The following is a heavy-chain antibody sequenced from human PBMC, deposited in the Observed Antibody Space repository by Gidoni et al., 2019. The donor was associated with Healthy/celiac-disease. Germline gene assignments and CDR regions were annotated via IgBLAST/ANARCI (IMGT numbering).Heavy chain of an antibody. CDR2: ISGSGGST. Sequence: EVQLLESGGGLVQPGGSLRLSCAASAFPFSSYAMSWVRQAPGKGLEWVSAISGSGGSTYYADSVKGRFTISRDNSKNTLYLQMNSLRAEDTAVYYCAKDRAAAGERFDYWGQGTLVTVSS. CDR1: AFPFSSYA. CDR3: AKDRAAAGERFDY. D-gene: IGHD6-13*01. J-gene: IGHJ4*02. V-gene: IGHV3-23*01.